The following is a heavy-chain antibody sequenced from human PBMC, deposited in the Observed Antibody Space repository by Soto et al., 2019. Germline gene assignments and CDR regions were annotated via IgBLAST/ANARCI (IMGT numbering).Heavy chain of an antibody. CDR2: INPNSGFT. D-gene: IGHD6-13*01. CDR3: AREYISSCVDY. J-gene: IGHJ4*02. Sequence: ASVKFSCKAAGYTFTDKYIHWVRQAPGQVLECLVWINPNSGFTKYXXKFQGWVXXTRDTSISTAXIDLRXLRSDDTAVYYCAREYISSCVDYWAQGTLVTVSS. CDR1: GYTFTDKY. V-gene: IGHV1-2*04.